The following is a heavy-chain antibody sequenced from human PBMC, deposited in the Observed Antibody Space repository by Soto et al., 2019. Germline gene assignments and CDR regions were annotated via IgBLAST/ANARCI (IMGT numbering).Heavy chain of an antibody. CDR3: AREHSSGWSGY. CDR2: MNPNSGNT. D-gene: IGHD6-19*01. J-gene: IGHJ4*02. CDR1: GYTFTSYD. Sequence: QVQLVQSGAEAKKPGASVKVSCKASGYTFTSYDINWVRQATGQGLEWMGWMNPNSGNTGYAQEFQGRVTMTRTPPISTAYMALSRLSSAPAAVYGCAREHSSGWSGYWGQGTLVTVSS. V-gene: IGHV1-8*01.